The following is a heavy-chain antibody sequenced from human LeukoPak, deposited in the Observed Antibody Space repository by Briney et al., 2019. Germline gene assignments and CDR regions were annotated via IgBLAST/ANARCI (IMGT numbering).Heavy chain of an antibody. CDR2: INHSGST. CDR3: AREGGDGYNYSFDY. V-gene: IGHV4-34*01. Sequence: PSETLSLTCAVYGGSFSGYYWSWIRQPPGKGLEWIGEINHSGSTNYNPSLKSRVTISVDTSKNQFSLKLSSVTAADTAVYYCAREGGDGYNYSFDYWGQGTLVTVSS. D-gene: IGHD5-24*01. J-gene: IGHJ4*02. CDR1: GGSFSGYY.